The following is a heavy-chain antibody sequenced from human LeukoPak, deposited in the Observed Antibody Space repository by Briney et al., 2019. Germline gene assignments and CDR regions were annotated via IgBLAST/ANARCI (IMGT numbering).Heavy chain of an antibody. V-gene: IGHV3-7*05. D-gene: IGHD4-23*01. CDR1: GFDFSKFF. J-gene: IGHJ3*02. CDR2: IKPDGSET. Sequence: PGGSLRLSCAASGFDFSKFFMAWVRQVPGKGLEWVANIKPDGSETYYVGSVKGRFTISRDNAENSLYLQMNSLRAEDTAVFYCARDPGGSGWGASDIWGQGTLVSVSS. CDR3: ARDPGGSGWGASDI.